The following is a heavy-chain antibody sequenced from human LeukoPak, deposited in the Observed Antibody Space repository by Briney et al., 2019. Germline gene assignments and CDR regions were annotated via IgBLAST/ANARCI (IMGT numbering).Heavy chain of an antibody. V-gene: IGHV4-59*08. Sequence: TSETLSLTCTVSGGSISSYYWSWIRQPPGKGLEWIGYIYYSGSTNYNPSLKSRVTISADTSKNQFSLKLSSVTAADTAVYYCARHLITEDAFDIWGQGTMVTVSS. CDR2: IYYSGST. CDR1: GGSISSYY. D-gene: IGHD3-22*01. J-gene: IGHJ3*02. CDR3: ARHLITEDAFDI.